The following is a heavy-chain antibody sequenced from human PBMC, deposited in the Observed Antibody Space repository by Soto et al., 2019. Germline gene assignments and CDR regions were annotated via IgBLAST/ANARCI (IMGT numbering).Heavy chain of an antibody. J-gene: IGHJ4*02. D-gene: IGHD6-13*01. V-gene: IGHV5-10-1*01. CDR1: GYSFTSYW. Sequence: GESLKISCKGSGYSFTSYWISWVRQMPGKGLEWMGRIDPSDSYTNYSPSFQGHVTISADKSISTAYLQWSSLKASDTAIYYCARLQPAAGENDLTFDYWGQGTLVTVSS. CDR3: ARLQPAAGENDLTFDY. CDR2: IDPSDSYT.